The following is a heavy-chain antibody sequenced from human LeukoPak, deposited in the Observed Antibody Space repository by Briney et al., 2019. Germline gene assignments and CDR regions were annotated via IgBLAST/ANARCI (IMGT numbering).Heavy chain of an antibody. V-gene: IGHV1-46*01. Sequence: ASVKVSCKASGYAFTSYYMHWVRQAPGQGLEWMGIINPSGGGTSYAQKFQGRVTMTRDTSTSTVYMELSSLRSEDTAVYYCARGSSLVPDDYGDYDYYFDYWGQGTLVTVSS. D-gene: IGHD4-17*01. CDR2: INPSGGGT. CDR3: ARGSSLVPDDYGDYDYYFDY. CDR1: GYAFTSYY. J-gene: IGHJ4*02.